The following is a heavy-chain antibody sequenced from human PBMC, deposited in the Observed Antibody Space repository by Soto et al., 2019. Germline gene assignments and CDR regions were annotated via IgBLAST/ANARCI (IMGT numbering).Heavy chain of an antibody. Sequence: GASVKVSCKASGYTFTGYYMHWVRQAPGQGLEWMGWINPNSGGTNYAQKFQGWVTMTRDTSISTAYMELSRLRSDDTAVYYCAIWREVVERCWFYLSGQGTSVTVSA. CDR3: AIWREVVERCWFYL. J-gene: IGHJ5*01. CDR2: INPNSGGT. CDR1: GYTFTGYY. D-gene: IGHD2-15*01. V-gene: IGHV1-2*04.